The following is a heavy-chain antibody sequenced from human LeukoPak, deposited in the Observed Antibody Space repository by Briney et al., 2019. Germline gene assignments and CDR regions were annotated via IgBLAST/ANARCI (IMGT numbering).Heavy chain of an antibody. CDR2: IYYSGST. V-gene: IGHV4-59*01. Sequence: PSETLSLTCTVSGGSISSYYWSWIRRPPGKGLEWIGYIYYSGSTNYNPSLKSRVTISVDTSKNQFSLKLSSVTAADTAVYYCARVRAGAYYDFWSGPTGFDPWGQGTLVTVSP. D-gene: IGHD3-3*01. J-gene: IGHJ5*02. CDR3: ARVRAGAYYDFWSGPTGFDP. CDR1: GGSISSYY.